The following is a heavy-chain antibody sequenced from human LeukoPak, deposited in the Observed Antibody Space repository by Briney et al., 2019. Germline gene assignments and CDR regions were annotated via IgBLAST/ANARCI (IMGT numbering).Heavy chain of an antibody. CDR3: ARDRDIVVVPAADVWFDP. CDR1: GFTFSSYG. V-gene: IGHV3-33*01. CDR2: IWYDGSNK. Sequence: QPGRSLRLSCAASGFTFSSYGMHWVRQAPGKGLEWVAVIWYDGSNKYYADSVKGRFTISRDNSKNTLYLQMNSLRAEDTAVYYCARDRDIVVVPAADVWFDPWGQGTLVTVSS. D-gene: IGHD2-2*01. J-gene: IGHJ5*02.